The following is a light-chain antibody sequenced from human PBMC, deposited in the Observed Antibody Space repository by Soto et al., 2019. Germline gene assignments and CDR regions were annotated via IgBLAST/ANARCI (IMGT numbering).Light chain of an antibody. CDR1: KSDIGVYDF. CDR3: CLSPGSLTWL. J-gene: IGLJ3*02. Sequence: QSALTQPPSASGSPGQSVTISCTGTKSDIGVYDFVSWYQHHPGKAPRLIIYEVVQRPSGVPDRFSGSKSGNTASLTVSGLQAADEAEYYCCLSPGSLTWLFGGGTKLTVL. V-gene: IGLV2-8*01. CDR2: EVV.